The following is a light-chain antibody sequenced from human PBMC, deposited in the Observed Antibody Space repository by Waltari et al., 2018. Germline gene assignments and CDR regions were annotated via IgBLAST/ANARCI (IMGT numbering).Light chain of an antibody. J-gene: IGKJ1*01. Sequence: DIVMTQSPLSLSVTPGETASISCRSSQSVLHSSGNTFVDWYLQKPGQSPQLLIYLISNRASGVPDRFSGSGSGTDFTLMISRVEAEDCGVYFCMQARQTPLTFGQGTKVEIK. CDR1: QSVLHSSGNTF. V-gene: IGKV2-28*01. CDR3: MQARQTPLT. CDR2: LIS.